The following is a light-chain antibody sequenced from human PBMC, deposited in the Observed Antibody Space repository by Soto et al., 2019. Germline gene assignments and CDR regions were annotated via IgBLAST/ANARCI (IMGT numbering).Light chain of an antibody. CDR2: GNS. CDR3: QSYDSSLSGYVV. CDR1: SSNIGAGYN. J-gene: IGLJ2*01. Sequence: QSVLTQPPSVSVAPGQRVTISCTGSSSNIGAGYNVHWYQQLPGTAPKLLIYGNSNRPSGVPDRFSGSKSGTSASLAITGRQAEDEADYYCQSYDSSLSGYVVFGGGTKLTVL. V-gene: IGLV1-40*01.